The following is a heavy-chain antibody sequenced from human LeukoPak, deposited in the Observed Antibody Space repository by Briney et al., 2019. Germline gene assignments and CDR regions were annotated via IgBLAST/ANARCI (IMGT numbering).Heavy chain of an antibody. V-gene: IGHV1-2*02. J-gene: IGHJ4*02. CDR2: INPNSGGT. D-gene: IGHD3-22*01. Sequence: ASVKVSCKASGYTFTGYYMHWVRQAPGQGLEWMGWINPNSGGTNYAQKFQGRVTMTRDTSISTAYMELSGLRSDDTAVYFCARGRSHYDSTDYHETGFDYWGQGTLVTVSS. CDR3: ARGRSHYDSTDYHETGFDY. CDR1: GYTFTGYY.